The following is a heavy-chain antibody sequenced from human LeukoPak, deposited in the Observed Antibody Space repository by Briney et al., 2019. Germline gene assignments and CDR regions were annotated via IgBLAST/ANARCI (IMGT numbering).Heavy chain of an antibody. D-gene: IGHD6-13*01. CDR1: GFTFSRYD. J-gene: IGHJ4*02. V-gene: IGHV3-23*01. CDR3: VRSRWYEGRDY. Sequence: GGSLRLSCGASGFTFSRYDMAWVRQAPGKGLEWVSEIRGRENSTYSADSVKGRFTISRDNSKNTLYLQMNSLRVEDTAVYYCVRSRWYEGRDYWGQGTLVTVSS. CDR2: IRGRENST.